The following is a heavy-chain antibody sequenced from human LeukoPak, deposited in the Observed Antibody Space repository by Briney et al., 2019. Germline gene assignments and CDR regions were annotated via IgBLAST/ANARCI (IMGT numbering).Heavy chain of an antibody. J-gene: IGHJ4*02. D-gene: IGHD3-22*01. Sequence: PSETLSLTCSVSGGSMSSYYWSWIRQPPGKGLEWIGEINHSGSTNYNPSLKSRVTISVDTSKDQFSLKLSSVTAADTAVYYCARAAYYYDSSGYYQLWGQGTLVTVSS. CDR1: GGSMSSYY. CDR3: ARAAYYYDSSGYYQL. CDR2: INHSGST. V-gene: IGHV4-34*01.